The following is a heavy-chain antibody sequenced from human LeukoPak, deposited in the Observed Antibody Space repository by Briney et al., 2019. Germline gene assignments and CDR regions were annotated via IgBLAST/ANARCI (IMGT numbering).Heavy chain of an antibody. CDR3: AKDRWVTDIVVVPAAKGGMDV. J-gene: IGHJ6*04. CDR1: GFTFSSYA. D-gene: IGHD2-2*01. V-gene: IGHV3-23*01. Sequence: PGGSLRLSCAASGFTFSSYAISWVRQAPGKGLEWVSAISGGGGSTYYADSVKGRFTISRDNSKNTLYLQMNSLRAEDTAVYYCAKDRWVTDIVVVPAAKGGMDVWGKGTTVTVSS. CDR2: ISGGGGST.